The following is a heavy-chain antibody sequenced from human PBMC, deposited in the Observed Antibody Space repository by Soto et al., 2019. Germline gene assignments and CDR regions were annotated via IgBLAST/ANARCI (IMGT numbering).Heavy chain of an antibody. CDR3: ARVTIFGVVPNDY. Sequence: GASVKVSFKASGGTFSSYAISWVLQAPGQGLEWMGWISAYNGNTNYAQKLQGRVTMTTDTSTSTAYMELRSLRSDDTAVYYCARVTIFGVVPNDYWGQGTLVTVSS. J-gene: IGHJ4*02. CDR1: GGTFSSYA. CDR2: ISAYNGNT. V-gene: IGHV1-18*01. D-gene: IGHD3-3*01.